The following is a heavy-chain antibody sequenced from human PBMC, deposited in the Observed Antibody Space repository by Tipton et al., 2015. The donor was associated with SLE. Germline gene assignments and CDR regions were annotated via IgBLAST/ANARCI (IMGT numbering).Heavy chain of an antibody. CDR1: GFTFSSYS. V-gene: IGHV3-30*03. CDR3: AREVGTGGYSTWLRGAFDI. Sequence: SLRLSCAASGFTFSSYSMNWVRQAPGKGLEWVAVISYDGSNKYYADSVKGRFTISRDNSKNTLYLQMNSLRAEDTAVYYCAREVGTGGYSTWLRGAFDIWGQGTMVTVSS. D-gene: IGHD5-18*01. J-gene: IGHJ3*02. CDR2: ISYDGSNK.